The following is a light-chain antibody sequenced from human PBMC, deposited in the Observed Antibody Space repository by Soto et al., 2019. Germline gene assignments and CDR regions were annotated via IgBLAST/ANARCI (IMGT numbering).Light chain of an antibody. Sequence: QSALTQPASVSGSPGQSITISCTGTSSDVGGYNYVSWYQQNPGKAPELMIYDVTNRPSGVSNRFSGSKSGNTASLTISGLQAEDEADYYCSSYTSSSTLVFGGGTKVTVL. J-gene: IGLJ2*01. V-gene: IGLV2-14*01. CDR2: DVT. CDR1: SSDVGGYNY. CDR3: SSYTSSSTLV.